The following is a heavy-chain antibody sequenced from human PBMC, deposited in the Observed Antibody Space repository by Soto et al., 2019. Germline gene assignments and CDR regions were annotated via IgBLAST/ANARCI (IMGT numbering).Heavy chain of an antibody. CDR2: VSGNGGSA. Sequence: EVQLLESGGGLVKPGGSLRLSCAASGFTFSSYAMSWFRQAPGKGLEWVSAVSGNGGSANYADSVKGRFTISRDNSKNTVYLQMHSLRAEDTAVYYCAKGYSSGWYDYFDYWGQGTLVTVSS. D-gene: IGHD6-19*01. CDR1: GFTFSSYA. V-gene: IGHV3-23*01. J-gene: IGHJ4*02. CDR3: AKGYSSGWYDYFDY.